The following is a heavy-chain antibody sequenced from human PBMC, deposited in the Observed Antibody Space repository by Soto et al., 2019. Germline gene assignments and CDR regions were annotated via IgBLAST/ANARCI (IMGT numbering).Heavy chain of an antibody. CDR2: IYNSGST. Sequence: SATLSLTCTVPCFSFISRSYYWVWIRQPPGKGLEWIGSIYNSGSTYYNPSLKSRVTISVDTSKNQFSLKLSSVTAADTAVYFCARASHYGDSWDYWGQGTLVTVS. CDR3: ARASHYGDSWDY. D-gene: IGHD4-17*01. CDR1: CFSFISRSYY. V-gene: IGHV4-39*01. J-gene: IGHJ4*02.